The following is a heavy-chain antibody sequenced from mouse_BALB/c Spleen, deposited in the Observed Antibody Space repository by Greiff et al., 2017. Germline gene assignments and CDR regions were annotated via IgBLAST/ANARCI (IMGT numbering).Heavy chain of an antibody. CDR2: IDPYYGGT. J-gene: IGHJ3*01. D-gene: IGHD2-4*01. V-gene: IGHV1S135*01. CDR1: GYSFTGYN. Sequence: VQLQQSGPELEKPGASVKISCKASGYSFTGYNMNWVKQSNGKSLEWIGNIDPYYGGTSYNQKFKDKATLTADKSSSTAYMQLSSLTSEDSAVYYCARAIYYDYDEAYWGQGTLVTVSA. CDR3: ARAIYYDYDEAY.